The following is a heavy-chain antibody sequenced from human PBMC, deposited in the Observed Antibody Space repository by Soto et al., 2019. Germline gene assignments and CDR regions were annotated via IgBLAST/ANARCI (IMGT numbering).Heavy chain of an antibody. CDR1: SGSVNTDAYV. CDR3: AREAVRLNWSDP. J-gene: IGHJ5*02. CDR2: IYYSGST. Sequence: HSLSCIGCSGSVNTDAYVWTWIRQPPGEGLGWSGYIYYSGSTNYNPSLRSRVTMSLDTSRSQFSLRLTSVTAADTAVYYCAREAVRLNWSDPWGRGTLVT. V-gene: IGHV4-61*08. D-gene: IGHD6-19*01.